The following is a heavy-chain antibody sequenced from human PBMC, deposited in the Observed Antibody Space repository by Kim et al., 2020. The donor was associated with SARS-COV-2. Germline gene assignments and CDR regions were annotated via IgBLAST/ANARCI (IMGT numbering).Heavy chain of an antibody. J-gene: IGHJ4*02. D-gene: IGHD3-10*01. V-gene: IGHV3-15*01. Sequence: AAPVKGRFTISRDDSKNTLYLQMNSLKTEDTAVYYCTTGTMVRGVIHFDYWGQGTLVTVSS. CDR3: TTGTMVRGVIHFDY.